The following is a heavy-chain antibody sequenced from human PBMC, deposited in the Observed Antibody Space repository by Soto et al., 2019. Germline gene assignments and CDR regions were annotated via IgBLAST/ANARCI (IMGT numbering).Heavy chain of an antibody. CDR2: MNPNSGNT. J-gene: IGHJ5*02. CDR3: ARERSAAGTGWFDP. CDR1: GYTFTSYD. D-gene: IGHD6-13*01. Sequence: QVQLVQSGAEVKKPGASVKVSCKASGYTFTSYDINWVRQATGQGLEWMGWMNPNSGNTGYAQKFQGRVTMTRNTSISTAYMDLSSLRSEDTAVYYCARERSAAGTGWFDPWGQRTLVTVSS. V-gene: IGHV1-8*01.